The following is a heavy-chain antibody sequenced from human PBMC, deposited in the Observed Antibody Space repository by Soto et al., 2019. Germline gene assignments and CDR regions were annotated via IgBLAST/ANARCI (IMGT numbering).Heavy chain of an antibody. Sequence: QVQLQESGPGLVKPSETLSLTCTVSGGSVSSGIYYWSWLRQPPGKGLEWIGYIYYSGSTNYNPSLKSRVTITVDTSKSQFPQKLSFVNGSDTAVDYCAREYYECSGYHYLVGFDYWGQGTLDTVSS. V-gene: IGHV4-61*01. J-gene: IGHJ4*02. D-gene: IGHD3-22*01. CDR3: AREYYECSGYHYLVGFDY. CDR2: IYYSGST. CDR1: GGSVSSGIYY.